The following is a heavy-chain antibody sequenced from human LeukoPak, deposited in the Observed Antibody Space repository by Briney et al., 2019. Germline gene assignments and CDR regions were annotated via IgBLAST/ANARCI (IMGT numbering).Heavy chain of an antibody. CDR2: ISACNGNT. CDR1: GYTFTSNG. CDR3: ARVPRPAAAMSDYYYNYMDA. D-gene: IGHD2-2*01. V-gene: IGHV1-18*01. Sequence: AAVKVSCKASGYTFTSNGISWVRQAPGQGLEWVGGISACNGNTNYAQKLQGRVIMTTDTSTSTAYMELRSLRSDDTAVYYCARVPRPAAAMSDYYYNYMDAWGKGTPVTVSS. J-gene: IGHJ6*03.